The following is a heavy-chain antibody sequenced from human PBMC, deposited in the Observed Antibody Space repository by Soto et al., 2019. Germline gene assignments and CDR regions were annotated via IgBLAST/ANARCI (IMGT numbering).Heavy chain of an antibody. D-gene: IGHD2-8*01. CDR3: ATHILYRFDP. J-gene: IGHJ5*02. CDR1: GGSINTYY. Sequence: QVQLQESGPGLVKPSETLSLTCTVSGGSINTYYWSWIRQPPGKGLEWIGYIFYTGSTNYNPSLKSRVTMSVDTSRDQFSLKLTSVTAADTAIYYCATHILYRFDPWGQGTLVTVSS. V-gene: IGHV4-59*08. CDR2: IFYTGST.